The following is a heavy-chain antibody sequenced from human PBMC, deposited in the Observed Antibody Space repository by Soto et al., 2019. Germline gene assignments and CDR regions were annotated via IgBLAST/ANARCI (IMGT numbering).Heavy chain of an antibody. CDR1: GGSISSSSYY. Sequence: PSETLSLTCTVSGGSISSSSYYWGWIRQPPGKGLEWIGSIYYSGSTYYNPSLKSRVTISVDTSKNQFSLKLSSVTAADTAVYYSARRLYGNWFDPWGQGTLVTVS. J-gene: IGHJ5*02. D-gene: IGHD2-8*01. V-gene: IGHV4-39*01. CDR2: IYYSGST. CDR3: ARRLYGNWFDP.